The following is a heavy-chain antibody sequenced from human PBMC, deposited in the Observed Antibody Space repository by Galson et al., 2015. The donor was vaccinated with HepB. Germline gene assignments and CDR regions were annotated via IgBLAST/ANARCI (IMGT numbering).Heavy chain of an antibody. CDR3: VRDLYDFVWGSFLH. D-gene: IGHD3-16*01. CDR2: ISKDGNNK. V-gene: IGHV3-30*03. CDR1: GFTFSTFD. J-gene: IGHJ4*02. Sequence: SLRLSCAASGFTFSTFDIHWVRQGPGTRLEWVAVISKDGNNKYYADSVKGRFSISRDNSKNTIYLQTNSLRPEDTAVYYCVRDLYDFVWGSFLHWGQGTLVTVSS.